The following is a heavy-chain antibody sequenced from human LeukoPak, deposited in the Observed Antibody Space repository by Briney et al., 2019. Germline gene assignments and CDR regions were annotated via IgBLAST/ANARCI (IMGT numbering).Heavy chain of an antibody. CDR1: GFDFNTYG. CDR2: ISGSGGSR. V-gene: IGHV3-23*01. J-gene: IGHJ4*02. Sequence: GGSLILSCVASGFDFNTYGMSWVRQAPGKGLQWVSSISGSGGSRYYADSVKGRFTISRDNSQNTLYLQVNNLRAEDTALYYCVKESDQNKGGTVMVSLGDHWGQGTQVTVSS. CDR3: VKESDQNKGGTVMVSLGDH. D-gene: IGHD3-16*01.